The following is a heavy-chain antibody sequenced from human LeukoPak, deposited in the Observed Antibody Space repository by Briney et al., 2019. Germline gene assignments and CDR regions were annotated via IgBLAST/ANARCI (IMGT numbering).Heavy chain of an antibody. D-gene: IGHD6-19*01. CDR3: ARSHSSGWYGANFDY. V-gene: IGHV4-34*01. Sequence: SETLSLTCAIYGGSFSGYYWSWIRQPPNKGLEWLGEINHSGSTNYNPSLKSRVTISVDTSKNQFSLKLSSVTAADTAVYYCARSHSSGWYGANFDYWGQGTLVTVSS. J-gene: IGHJ4*02. CDR2: INHSGST. CDR1: GGSFSGYY.